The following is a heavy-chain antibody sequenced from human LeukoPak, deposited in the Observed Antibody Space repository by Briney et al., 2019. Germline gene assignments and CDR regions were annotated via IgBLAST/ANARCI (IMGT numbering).Heavy chain of an antibody. Sequence: SETVSLTCTVSGGSIRSYYCSWIRQAPGKGLEWIGYIYYSGSTNYNPSLRSRVTMSVDTSKNQFSLKLSSVTAADTAVYYCARDPGTGDILTGWRGVYDYWGQGTLVTVSS. V-gene: IGHV4-59*01. CDR3: ARDPGTGDILTGWRGVYDY. D-gene: IGHD3-9*01. CDR1: GGSIRSYY. CDR2: IYYSGST. J-gene: IGHJ4*02.